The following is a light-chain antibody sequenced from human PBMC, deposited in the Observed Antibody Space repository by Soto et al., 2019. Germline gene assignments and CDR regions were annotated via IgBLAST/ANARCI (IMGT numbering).Light chain of an antibody. Sequence: EIVLTQSPGTLSLSPGERATLSCTASQSFSRTYLAWYQQKPGQAPRLLIYGASSRATGIPDRFSGSGSGTDFTLTISRLEPEDFAVYYCQQYGSSPYTFGQGTKLEI. CDR2: GAS. CDR1: QSFSRTY. J-gene: IGKJ2*01. CDR3: QQYGSSPYT. V-gene: IGKV3-20*01.